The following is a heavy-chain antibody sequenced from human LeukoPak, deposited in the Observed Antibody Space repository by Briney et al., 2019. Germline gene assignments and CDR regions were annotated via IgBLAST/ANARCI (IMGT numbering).Heavy chain of an antibody. Sequence: GGSLRLSCTASGFMFSSYGMHWVRQAPGKGLDWMAYIQHDGSEQFYADPVKGRFTISRDNAKNSLYLQMNSLRAEDTALYYCAKAPIAAEDYYFDYWGQGTLVTVSS. CDR2: IQHDGSEQ. CDR1: GFMFSSYG. CDR3: AKAPIAAEDYYFDY. D-gene: IGHD6-13*01. V-gene: IGHV3-30*02. J-gene: IGHJ4*02.